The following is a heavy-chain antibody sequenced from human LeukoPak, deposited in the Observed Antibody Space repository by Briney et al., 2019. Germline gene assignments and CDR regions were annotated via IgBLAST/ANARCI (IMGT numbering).Heavy chain of an antibody. CDR1: GGSFSGYY. J-gene: IGHJ4*02. CDR2: INHSGST. D-gene: IGHD2-15*01. Sequence: PSETLSLTCAVYGGSFSGYYWSWIRQPPGKGLEWIGEINHSGSTNYNPSLKSRVTISVDTSKNQFSLKLSSVTAADTAVYYCARHYSTPDYWGQGTLVTVSS. CDR3: ARHYSTPDY. V-gene: IGHV4-34*01.